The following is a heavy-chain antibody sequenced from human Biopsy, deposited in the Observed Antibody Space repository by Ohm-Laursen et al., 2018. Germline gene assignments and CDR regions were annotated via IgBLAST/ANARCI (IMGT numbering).Heavy chain of an antibody. V-gene: IGHV1-69*01. CDR1: GATVTSYA. D-gene: IGHD1-26*01. CDR2: IIPMFGPA. J-gene: IGHJ6*02. CDR3: ASSNSGTYDV. Sequence: SSVKVSCKASGATVTSYAISWVRQAPGQGLEWMGGIIPMFGPANYAQKFQGRVTITADESTSTAYMELSSLRSEDTAVYYCASSNSGTYDVWGQGTTVTVSS.